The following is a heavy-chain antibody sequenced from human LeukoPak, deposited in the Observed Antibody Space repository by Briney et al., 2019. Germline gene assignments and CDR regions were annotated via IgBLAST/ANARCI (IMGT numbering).Heavy chain of an antibody. CDR3: ARGGGAFDY. Sequence: SQTLSLTCAISGDSVSSNSAAWNWIRQSPSRSLEWLGRTYYRSKWYNGYAVSVRGRITINPDTSKNLFSLQLNSMTPDDTAVYYCARGGGAFDYWSQGTLVTVSS. V-gene: IGHV6-1*01. CDR2: TYYRSKWYN. D-gene: IGHD4-23*01. J-gene: IGHJ4*02. CDR1: GDSVSSNSAA.